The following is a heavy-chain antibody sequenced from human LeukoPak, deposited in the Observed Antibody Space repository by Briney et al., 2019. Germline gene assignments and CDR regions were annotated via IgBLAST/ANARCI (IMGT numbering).Heavy chain of an antibody. CDR3: GKDEGGGIAAAGSAVDY. V-gene: IGHV3-30*18. Sequence: GGSLRLSCAASGFTFSSYGMHWVRQAPGKGLEWVAVISYDGSNKYYADSVKGRFTISRDNSKNTLYLQMNSLRAEDTAVYYCGKDEGGGIAAAGSAVDYWGQGTLVTVSS. J-gene: IGHJ4*02. CDR1: GFTFSSYG. CDR2: ISYDGSNK. D-gene: IGHD6-13*01.